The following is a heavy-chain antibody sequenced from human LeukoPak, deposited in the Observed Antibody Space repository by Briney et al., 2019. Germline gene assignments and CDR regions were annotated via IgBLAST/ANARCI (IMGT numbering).Heavy chain of an antibody. J-gene: IGHJ3*02. CDR1: GYTFTSYA. CDR3: ASPYYYESSGYSDAFDI. CDR2: INAGNGNT. Sequence: ASVKVSCKASGYTFTSYAMHWVRQAPGQRLEWMGWINAGNGNTKYSQKFQGRVTITRDTSASTAYMELSSLRSEDTAVYYCASPYYYESSGYSDAFDIGGQGTMVTFFS. V-gene: IGHV1-3*01. D-gene: IGHD3-22*01.